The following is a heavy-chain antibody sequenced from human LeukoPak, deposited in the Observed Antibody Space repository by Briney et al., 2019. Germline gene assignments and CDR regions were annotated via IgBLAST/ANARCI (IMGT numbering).Heavy chain of an antibody. V-gene: IGHV1-24*01. CDR2: FDPEDGET. D-gene: IGHD3-16*01. Sequence: ASVKVSCKVSGYTLTELSMHWVRQAPGNGLEGMGGFDPEDGETIYAQKFQGRVTMTEDTSTDTAHMELSSLRSEDTAVYYCATGIYVSRFDPWGQGTLVTVSS. J-gene: IGHJ5*02. CDR3: ATGIYVSRFDP. CDR1: GYTLTELS.